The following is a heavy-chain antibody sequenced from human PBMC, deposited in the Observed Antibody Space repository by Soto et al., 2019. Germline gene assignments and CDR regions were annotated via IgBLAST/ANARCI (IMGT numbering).Heavy chain of an antibody. CDR1: GYTFTSYD. V-gene: IGHV1-8*01. J-gene: IGHJ6*03. D-gene: IGHD3-9*01. CDR2: MNPNSGNT. CDR3: ARYTYDILTGYYPDVEYYYMDV. Sequence: QVQLVQSGAEVKKPGASVKVSCKASGYTFTSYDINWVRQATGQGLEWMGWMNPNSGNTGYAQKFQGRVTMTRNPSISTAYMALSSLRSEDTAVYDCARYTYDILTGYYPDVEYYYMDVWGKGTTVTVSS.